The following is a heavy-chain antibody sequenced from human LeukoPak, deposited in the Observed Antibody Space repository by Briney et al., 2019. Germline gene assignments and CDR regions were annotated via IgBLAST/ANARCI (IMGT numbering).Heavy chain of an antibody. Sequence: SETLSLTCTVSGGSISSYYWSWIRQPAGKGLEWIGRIYTSGSTNYNPSLKSRVTMSVDTSKNQFSLKLSSVTAADTAVYYCAREEGSSWYRAEKNWFDPWGQGTLVTVSS. CDR3: AREEGSSWYRAEKNWFDP. CDR1: GGSISSYY. CDR2: IYTSGST. D-gene: IGHD6-13*01. V-gene: IGHV4-4*07. J-gene: IGHJ5*02.